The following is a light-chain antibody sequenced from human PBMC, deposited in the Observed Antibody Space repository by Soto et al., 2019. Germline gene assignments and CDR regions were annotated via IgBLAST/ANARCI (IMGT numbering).Light chain of an antibody. CDR1: SSDIGSYHL. J-gene: IGLJ2*01. CDR3: CSYAGSGTWL. V-gene: IGLV2-23*01. CDR2: EDS. Sequence: QSALTQPASVSGSPGQAITISCTGTSSDIGSYHLVSWYQQHPDKAPTLMIYEDSKRPSGISIRFSGSKSGTTASLTITGLQYADEATYNCCSYAGSGTWLFGGGTKLTVL.